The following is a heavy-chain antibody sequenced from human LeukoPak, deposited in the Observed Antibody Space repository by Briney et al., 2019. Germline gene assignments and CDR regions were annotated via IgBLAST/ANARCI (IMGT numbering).Heavy chain of an antibody. CDR1: GFTFSSYA. J-gene: IGHJ6*02. CDR2: ISGDGFST. CDR3: GKGGKVGAPSYYYFGMDV. D-gene: IGHD1-26*01. Sequence: GGSLRLSCAASGFTFSSYAMSWVRQAPGKGLEWVSAISGDGFSTYYADSVKGRFTISRDNSKNTLFLQMNSLRAEDTAIYYCGKGGKVGAPSYYYFGMDVWGQGTTVTVSS. V-gene: IGHV3-23*01.